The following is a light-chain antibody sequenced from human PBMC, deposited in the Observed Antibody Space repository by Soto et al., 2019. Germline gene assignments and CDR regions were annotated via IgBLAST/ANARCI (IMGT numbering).Light chain of an antibody. V-gene: IGKV3-15*01. CDR2: GAS. CDR3: QQYDKWPPLT. CDR1: RSVRSN. Sequence: ERVMTHSPAALSVSPGEKASLSGSSSRSVRSNLAWHQQQPRQAPRLIMHGASTRATGTPPRFSGSGSGTAFTLTTRSLQYDDFAVYYCQQYDKWPPLTFGGGPKVDIK. J-gene: IGKJ4*01.